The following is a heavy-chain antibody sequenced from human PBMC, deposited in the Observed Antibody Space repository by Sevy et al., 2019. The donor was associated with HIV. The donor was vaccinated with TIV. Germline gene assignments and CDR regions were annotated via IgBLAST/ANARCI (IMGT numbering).Heavy chain of an antibody. Sequence: SETLSLTCTVSGGPMTTYYWSWLRQPPGKGLEWIGYVYYSGSTNYNPSLKSRVTISVDTSKNQFSLKLTSVTAADTAVYYCAKGFYGAFDPWGPGTLVTVSS. CDR1: GGPMTTYY. J-gene: IGHJ5*02. V-gene: IGHV4-59*03. D-gene: IGHD4-17*01. CDR2: VYYSGST. CDR3: AKGFYGAFDP.